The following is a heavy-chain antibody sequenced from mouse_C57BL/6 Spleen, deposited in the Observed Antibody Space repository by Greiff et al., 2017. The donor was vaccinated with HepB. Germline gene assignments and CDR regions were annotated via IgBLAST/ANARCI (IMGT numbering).Heavy chain of an antibody. D-gene: IGHD1-1*01. CDR1: GYSITSGYY. V-gene: IGHV3-6*01. J-gene: IGHJ2*01. CDR3: ARETTVERAYYFDY. Sequence: VQLKESGPGLVKPSQSLSLTCSVTGYSITSGYYWNWIRQFPGNKLEWMGYISYDGSNNYNPSLKNRISITRDTSKNQFFLKLNSVTTEDTATYYCARETTVERAYYFDYWGQGTTLTVSS. CDR2: ISYDGSN.